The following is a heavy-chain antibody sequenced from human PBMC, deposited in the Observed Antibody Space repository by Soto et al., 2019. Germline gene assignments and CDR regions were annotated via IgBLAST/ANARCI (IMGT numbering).Heavy chain of an antibody. D-gene: IGHD3-16*01. V-gene: IGHV1-46*01. CDR1: GYTFTNFH. J-gene: IGHJ4*02. CDR3: GRDVCGPKNYETIGYYIDH. Sequence: QVQLIQFGAEVQKPGASVKVSCKTSGYTFTNFHIHWVRQAPGRVLEWMRMIDPSGGITRDAQRFQGRITDTRDTATSRVYMERSGRTSEDTAVYYCGRDVCGPKNYETIGYYIDHWGQGTLVTVSS. CDR2: IDPSGGIT.